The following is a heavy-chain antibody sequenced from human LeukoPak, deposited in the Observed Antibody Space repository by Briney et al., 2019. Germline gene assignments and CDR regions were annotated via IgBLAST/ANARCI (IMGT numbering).Heavy chain of an antibody. CDR2: ISTSSSTI. J-gene: IGHJ3*02. V-gene: IGHV3-48*02. D-gene: IGHD6-19*01. CDR1: GFTFSRYS. Sequence: PGGSLRLSCAASGFTFSRYSMNWVRQAPGKGLEWVSYISTSSSTIYYADSVKGQFTISRDNAKNSLYLQMNSLRDEDAAVYYCARDRGSGWYHDAFDIWGQGTMVTVSS. CDR3: ARDRGSGWYHDAFDI.